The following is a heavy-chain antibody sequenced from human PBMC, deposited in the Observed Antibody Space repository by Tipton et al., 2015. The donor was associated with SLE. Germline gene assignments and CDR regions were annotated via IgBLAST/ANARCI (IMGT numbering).Heavy chain of an antibody. V-gene: IGHV4-30-4*01. CDR3: ARVDRGYSSRGFSDYFDY. CDR2: IYYSGST. D-gene: IGHD5-18*01. J-gene: IGHJ4*02. Sequence: TLSLTCTVSGGSISSGDYYWSWIRQPPGKGLEWIGYIYYSGSTYYNPSLKSRVTISVDTSKNQFSLKLSSVTAADTAVYYCARVDRGYSSRGFSDYFDYWGQGTLVTVSA. CDR1: GGSISSGDYY.